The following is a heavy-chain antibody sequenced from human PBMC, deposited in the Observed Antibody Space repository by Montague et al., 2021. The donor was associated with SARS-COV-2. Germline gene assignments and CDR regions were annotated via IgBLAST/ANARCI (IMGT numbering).Heavy chain of an antibody. CDR2: INHSGST. Sequence: SETLSLTCAVYGGSFSGYYWSWIRQPPGKGLEWIGEINHSGSTKYNPSLKSRVPISVDTSKNQSSLKLSSVTAADTAVYYCAGGELELHIRDYYYYGMDVWGQGTTVTVSS. V-gene: IGHV4-34*01. CDR3: AGGELELHIRDYYYYGMDV. J-gene: IGHJ6*02. D-gene: IGHD1-7*01. CDR1: GGSFSGYY.